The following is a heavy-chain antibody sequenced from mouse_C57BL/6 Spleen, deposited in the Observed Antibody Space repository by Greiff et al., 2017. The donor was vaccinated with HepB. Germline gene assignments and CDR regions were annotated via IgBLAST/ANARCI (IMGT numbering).Heavy chain of an antibody. Sequence: SGAELVKPGASVKMSCKASGYTFTSYWIIWVKQRPGQGLEWIGDIYPGSGSTNYNEKFKSKATLTVDTSSSTAYMQLSSLTSEDSAVYYCARYYGSSSAWFAYWGQGTLVTVSA. V-gene: IGHV1-55*01. CDR3: ARYYGSSSAWFAY. D-gene: IGHD1-1*01. CDR2: IYPGSGST. CDR1: GYTFTSYW. J-gene: IGHJ3*01.